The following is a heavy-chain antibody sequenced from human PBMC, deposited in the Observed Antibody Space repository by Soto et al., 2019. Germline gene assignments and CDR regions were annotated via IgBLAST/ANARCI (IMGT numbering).Heavy chain of an antibody. J-gene: IGHJ4*02. CDR1: GFNIGDFA. CDR3: TRARLIGYYFFDF. Sequence: GGSLRLSCTASGFNIGDFAVSWFRQAPGKGLEWVGFIRSKAYGGTTEYAASVKGRFIISREDSKSIAYLQMNSLKAEDTAVYYCTRARLIGYYFFDFWGQGALVTVSS. CDR2: IRSKAYGGTT. V-gene: IGHV3-49*03. D-gene: IGHD2-8*01.